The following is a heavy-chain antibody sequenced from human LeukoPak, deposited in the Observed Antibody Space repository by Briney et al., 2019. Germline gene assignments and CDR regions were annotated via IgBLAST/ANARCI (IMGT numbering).Heavy chain of an antibody. Sequence: PGGSLRLSCAASGFTFSSYGMHWVRQAPSKGLEWVAVISYDGSNKYYADSVKGRFTISRDNSKNTLYLQMNSLRAEDTAVYYCAKVGFPAAMGYYYYGMDVWGQGTTVTVSS. D-gene: IGHD2-2*01. CDR3: AKVGFPAAMGYYYYGMDV. J-gene: IGHJ6*02. CDR2: ISYDGSNK. CDR1: GFTFSSYG. V-gene: IGHV3-30*18.